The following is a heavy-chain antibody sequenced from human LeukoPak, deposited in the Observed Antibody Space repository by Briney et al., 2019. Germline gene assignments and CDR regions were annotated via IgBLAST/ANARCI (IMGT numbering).Heavy chain of an antibody. Sequence: MASETLSLTCTVSGGSISSSSYYWGWIRQPPGKGLEWIGSIYYSGSTYYNPSLKSRVTISVDTSKNQFSLKLSSVTAADTAVYYCARDNPTNLDAFDIRGQGTMVTVSS. D-gene: IGHD5-12*01. V-gene: IGHV4-39*07. J-gene: IGHJ3*02. CDR1: GGSISSSSYY. CDR3: ARDNPTNLDAFDI. CDR2: IYYSGST.